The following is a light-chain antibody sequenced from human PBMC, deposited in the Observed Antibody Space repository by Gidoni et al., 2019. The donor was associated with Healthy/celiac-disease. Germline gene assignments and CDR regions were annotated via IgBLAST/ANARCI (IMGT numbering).Light chain of an antibody. V-gene: IGKV3-20*01. CDR2: GAS. CDR3: QQYGSSPIT. Sequence: EIVLTQSPGTLSLSPGERATLSCRASQSVSSSYLAWYQQKPGQAPRLLIYGASSRATGIPDRFSGSGSGTDFTLTISRLEPEDFAVYYYQQYGSSPITFXQXTRLEIK. CDR1: QSVSSSY. J-gene: IGKJ5*01.